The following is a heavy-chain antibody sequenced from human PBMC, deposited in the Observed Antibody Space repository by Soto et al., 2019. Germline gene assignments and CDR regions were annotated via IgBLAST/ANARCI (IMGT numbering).Heavy chain of an antibody. D-gene: IGHD2-2*01. Sequence: GGSLRLSCFASGFSLSDYWISWVRQAPGKGPEWVANIKFDGSVKQYVDSVRGRFSISRDNFRNSLFLQMNSLRAGDTAIYYCVKDGGYCSSATCYSPRNHYFDSWGQGTLVTVSS. V-gene: IGHV3-7*03. CDR3: VKDGGYCSSATCYSPRNHYFDS. CDR1: GFSLSDYW. J-gene: IGHJ4*02. CDR2: IKFDGSVK.